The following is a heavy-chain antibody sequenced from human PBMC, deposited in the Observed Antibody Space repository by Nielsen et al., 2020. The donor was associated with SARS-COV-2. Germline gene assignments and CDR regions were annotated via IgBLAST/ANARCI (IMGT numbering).Heavy chain of an antibody. V-gene: IGHV3-13*04. CDR3: ARAGTGYSSTWYGFNYAFDM. J-gene: IGHJ3*02. Sequence: GGSLRLPCVVSGSTFSNDDLHWVRQTTGKGREWVSAIVASGDTYNAGSVKGRFTSSRENAESTLYLQMNSLRAGDTAVYYCARAGTGYSSTWYGFNYAFDMWGQGTMVTVSS. CDR2: IVASGDT. D-gene: IGHD6-13*01. CDR1: GSTFSNDD.